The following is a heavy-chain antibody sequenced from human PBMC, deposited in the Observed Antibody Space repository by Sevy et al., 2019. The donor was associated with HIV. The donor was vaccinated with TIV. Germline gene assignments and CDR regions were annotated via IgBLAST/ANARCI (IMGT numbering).Heavy chain of an antibody. J-gene: IGHJ6*02. CDR1: GFTFSSYG. CDR3: AKEEAYYYDSSGYYYYYYGMDV. D-gene: IGHD3-22*01. CDR2: ISYDGSNK. Sequence: GGSLRLSCAASGFTFSSYGMHWVRQAPGKGLACVAVISYDGSNKYYADSVKGRFTISRDNSKNTLYLQMNSLRAEDTAVYYCAKEEAYYYDSSGYYYYYYGMDVWGQGTTVTVSS. V-gene: IGHV3-30*18.